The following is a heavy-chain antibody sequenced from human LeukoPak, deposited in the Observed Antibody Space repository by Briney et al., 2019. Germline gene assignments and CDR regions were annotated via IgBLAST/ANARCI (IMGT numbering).Heavy chain of an antibody. J-gene: IGHJ4*02. Sequence: HSGGSLRLSCAASGFTFSSYAMSWVRQAPGKGLEWVSAISDSGGSTNYADSVKGRFTISRDNSKKTLYLQMNSLRAEDTAVYFCAKGLYYYESSGYATFDYWGQGALVTVSS. CDR2: ISDSGGST. D-gene: IGHD3-22*01. V-gene: IGHV3-23*01. CDR3: AKGLYYYESSGYATFDY. CDR1: GFTFSSYA.